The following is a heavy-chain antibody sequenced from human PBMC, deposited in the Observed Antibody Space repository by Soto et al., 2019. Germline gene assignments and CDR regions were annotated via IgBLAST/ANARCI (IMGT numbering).Heavy chain of an antibody. Sequence: AGGSLRLSCAASGFTFSSYAMSWVRQAPGKGLEWVSAISGSGGSTYYADSVKGRFTISRDNSKNTLYLQMNSLRSEDTAVYYCASWYNWNYYYYYYMDVWGKGTAVTVSS. D-gene: IGHD1-20*01. CDR3: ASWYNWNYYYYYYMDV. V-gene: IGHV3-23*01. CDR2: ISGSGGST. J-gene: IGHJ6*03. CDR1: GFTFSSYA.